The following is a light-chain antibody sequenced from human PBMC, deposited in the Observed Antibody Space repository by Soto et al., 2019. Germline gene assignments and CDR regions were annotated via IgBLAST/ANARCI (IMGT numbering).Light chain of an antibody. J-gene: IGKJ5*01. Sequence: SPATLYVCPNDIATLSHRASQSVSGDLAWYHHKPGQAPRLLIYDASTRALDTPARFAGSGAGTEFTLTISSLQSEDFAVYFCQQYNNWPITFGQGTRLEIK. V-gene: IGKV3-15*01. CDR3: QQYNNWPIT. CDR2: DAS. CDR1: QSVSGD.